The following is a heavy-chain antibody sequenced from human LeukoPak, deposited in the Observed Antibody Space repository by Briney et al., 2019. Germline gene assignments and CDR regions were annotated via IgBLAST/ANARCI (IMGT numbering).Heavy chain of an antibody. V-gene: IGHV3-23*01. CDR2: ITDAVGST. CDR3: AKDRAAGVVTTYDS. Sequence: PGGSLRLSCAASGFTFSSSSISWVRQAPGKGLEWVSAITDAVGSTHYADSVKGRFTISSDNSKNTLSLYMNSLRAEDTSLYYCAKDRAAGVVTTYDSWGQGTLVTVSS. CDR1: GFTFSSSS. D-gene: IGHD2-21*02. J-gene: IGHJ4*02.